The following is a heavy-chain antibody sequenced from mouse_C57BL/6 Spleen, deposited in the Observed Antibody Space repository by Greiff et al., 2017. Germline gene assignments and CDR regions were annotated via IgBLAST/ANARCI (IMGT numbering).Heavy chain of an antibody. CDR1: GYTFTSYW. D-gene: IGHD1-1*01. CDR3: ARHYYGSSPDV. J-gene: IGHJ1*03. Sequence: QVQLQQPGAELVKPGASVKLSCKASGYTFTSYWMQWVKQRPGQGLEWIGEIDPSDSYTNYNQKFKGKATLTVDTSSSTAYIQLSSLTSEDSAVYYCARHYYGSSPDVWGTGTTVTVSS. V-gene: IGHV1-50*01. CDR2: IDPSDSYT.